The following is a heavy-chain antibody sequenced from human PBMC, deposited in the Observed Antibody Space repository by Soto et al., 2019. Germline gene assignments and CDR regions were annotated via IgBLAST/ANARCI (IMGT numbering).Heavy chain of an antibody. V-gene: IGHV3-23*01. J-gene: IGHJ4*02. CDR1: GFTFSNFA. Sequence: GSLRLSCAASGFTFSNFAMNWVRQAPGRGLEWVSVISGSGGSTYYADSVKGRFTISRDNSKNTLYLQMNSLRAEDTAVYYCAKGYCSTTSCSFDYWGQGTLVTVSS. CDR2: ISGSGGST. CDR3: AKGYCSTTSCSFDY. D-gene: IGHD2-2*01.